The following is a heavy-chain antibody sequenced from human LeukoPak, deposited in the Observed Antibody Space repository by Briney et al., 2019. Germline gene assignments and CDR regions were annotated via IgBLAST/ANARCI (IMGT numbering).Heavy chain of an antibody. Sequence: KTSETLSLTCTVSGGSISSYYWSWIRQPPGKGLEWIGYISYSGSTNFNPSLKSRVTISVDTSKNQFSLKLSSVTAADTAVYYCARVRGSGTYLDYWGQGTLVTVSS. J-gene: IGHJ4*02. V-gene: IGHV4-59*01. CDR3: ARVRGSGTYLDY. CDR1: GGSISSYY. D-gene: IGHD3-10*01. CDR2: ISYSGST.